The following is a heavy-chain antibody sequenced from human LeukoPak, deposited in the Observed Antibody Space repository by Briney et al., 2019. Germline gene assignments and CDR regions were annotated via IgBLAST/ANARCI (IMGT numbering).Heavy chain of an antibody. CDR2: IYYSGST. Sequence: PSETLSLTCTFSGGSISSGGYYWSWIREHPGKGLEWIGYIYYSGSTYDNPSLKSRVTISVDTSKHKLPLKLSSVTAADTAVYYCARVRAHNDIWTGYYEDYWGQGTLVTVSS. D-gene: IGHD3-9*01. V-gene: IGHV4-31*03. CDR3: ARVRAHNDIWTGYYEDY. J-gene: IGHJ4*02. CDR1: GGSISSGGYY.